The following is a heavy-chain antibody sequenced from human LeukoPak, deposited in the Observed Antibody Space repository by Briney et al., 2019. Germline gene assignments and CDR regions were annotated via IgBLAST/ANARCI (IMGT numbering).Heavy chain of an antibody. D-gene: IGHD2-21*01. CDR3: ARDADPPYYCGGDC. CDR1: GGTFSNYP. J-gene: IGHJ4*02. V-gene: IGHV1-69*04. Sequence: SVKVSCKASGGTFSNYPITWVRQAPGQGLEWMGRISPILGIANCAQKFQGGVTITADKSTSTAYMELSSLRSEDTAVYYCARDADPPYYCGGDCWGQGTLVTVSS. CDR2: ISPILGIA.